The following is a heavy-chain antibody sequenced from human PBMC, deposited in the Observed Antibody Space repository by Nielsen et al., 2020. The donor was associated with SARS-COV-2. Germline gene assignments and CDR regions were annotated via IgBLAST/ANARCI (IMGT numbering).Heavy chain of an antibody. D-gene: IGHD6-19*01. J-gene: IGHJ4*02. CDR3: SSGWGR. CDR2: ISWNSGSI. V-gene: IGHV3-9*01. Sequence: GGSLRLSCAASGFTFSSYGMHWVRQAPGKGLEWVSGISWNSGSIGYADSVKGRFTISRDNAKNSLYLQMNSLRAEDTALYYCSSGWGRWGQGTLVTVSS. CDR1: GFTFSSYG.